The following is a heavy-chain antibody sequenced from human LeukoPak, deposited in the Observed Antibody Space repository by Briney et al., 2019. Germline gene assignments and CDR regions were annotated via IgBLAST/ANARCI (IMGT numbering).Heavy chain of an antibody. CDR1: GFIFSNYA. D-gene: IGHD4/OR15-4a*01. V-gene: IGHV3-23*01. CDR2: ISGNAGST. Sequence: GGSLRLSCAASGFIFSNYAMTWVRQAPGKGLEWVSSISGNAGSTYYIDSVKGRFTISRDNSENTLFLQMNSLRAEDTGMYYCAKYGAPGWSGYCDYWGQGILVTVSS. J-gene: IGHJ4*02. CDR3: AKYGAPGWSGYCDY.